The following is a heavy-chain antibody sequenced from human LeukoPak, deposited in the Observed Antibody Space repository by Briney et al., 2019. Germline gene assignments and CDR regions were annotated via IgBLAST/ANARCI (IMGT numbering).Heavy chain of an antibody. D-gene: IGHD5-12*01. CDR2: INWNGGST. J-gene: IGHJ5*02. CDR1: GFTFDDYG. CDR3: ARDRGGSGYDLAWFDP. V-gene: IGHV3-20*04. Sequence: PGGSLRLSCAASGFTFDDYGMSWVRQAPGKGLEWVSGINWNGGSTGYADSVKGRFTISRDNAKNSLYLQMNSLRAEDTALYYCARDRGGSGYDLAWFDPWGQGTLVTVSS.